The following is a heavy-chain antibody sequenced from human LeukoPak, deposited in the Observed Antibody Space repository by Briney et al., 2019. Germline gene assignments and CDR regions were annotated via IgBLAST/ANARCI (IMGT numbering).Heavy chain of an antibody. CDR1: GFTFSSYW. CDR2: IKQDGSEK. CDR3: ATTYYDFWSGYYKSLDY. Sequence: GGSLRLSCAASGFTFSSYWMSWVRQAPGKGLEWVANIKQDGSEKYYVDSVKGRFTISRDNAKNSLYLQMNSLRAEDTAVYYCATTYYDFWSGYYKSLDYWGQGTLVTVSS. D-gene: IGHD3-3*01. V-gene: IGHV3-7*01. J-gene: IGHJ4*02.